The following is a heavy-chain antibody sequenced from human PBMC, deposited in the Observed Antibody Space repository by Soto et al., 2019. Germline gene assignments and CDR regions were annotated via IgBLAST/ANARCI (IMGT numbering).Heavy chain of an antibody. CDR1: GGSFIGYY. CDR2: INHSGST. Sequence: SETRSLTCSLSGGSFIGYYWSWIRQPPGNWLEWIVEINHSGSTNYNPSLKSRVTISVDTSKNQFSLHLKSVTAADAAVYYCARDYPYALDVAGYFDFWGQGTPVTVSS. CDR3: ARDYPYALDVAGYFDF. V-gene: IGHV4-34*01. D-gene: IGHD6-19*01. J-gene: IGHJ4*02.